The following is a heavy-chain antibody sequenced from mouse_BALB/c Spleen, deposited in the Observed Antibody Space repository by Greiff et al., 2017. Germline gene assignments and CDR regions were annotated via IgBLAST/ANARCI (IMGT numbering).Heavy chain of an antibody. CDR1: GYTFTSYW. J-gene: IGHJ3*01. V-gene: IGHV1-7*01. Sequence: QVQLKQSGAELAKPGASVKMSCKASGYTFTSYWMHWVKQRPGQGLEWIGYINPSTGYTEYNQKFKDKATLTADKSSSTAYMQLSSLTSEDSAVYYCARSNYYGSSFFAYWGQGTLVTVSA. CDR3: ARSNYYGSSFFAY. D-gene: IGHD1-1*01. CDR2: INPSTGYT.